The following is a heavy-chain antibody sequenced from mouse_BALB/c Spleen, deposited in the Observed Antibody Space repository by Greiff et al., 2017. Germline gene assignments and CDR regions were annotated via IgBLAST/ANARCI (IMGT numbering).Heavy chain of an antibody. CDR3: TRVGGLTATDY. CDR2: IDPETGGT. CDR1: GYTFTDYE. Sequence: VQLQQSGAELVRPGASVTLSCKASGYTFTDYEMHWVKQTPVHGLEWIGAIDPETGGTAYNQKFKGKATLTADKSSSTAYMELRSLTSEDSAVYYCTRVGGLTATDYWGQGTSVTVSS. D-gene: IGHD4-1*01. J-gene: IGHJ4*01. V-gene: IGHV1-15*01.